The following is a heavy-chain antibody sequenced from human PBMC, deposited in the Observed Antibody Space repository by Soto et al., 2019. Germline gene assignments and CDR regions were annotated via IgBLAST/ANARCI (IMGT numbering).Heavy chain of an antibody. CDR3: ARHEGYCRGGSCQVDY. Sequence: QVQLQESGPGLVKPSETLSLTCTVSGGSISSYYWSWIRQPPGKGLEWIGYIYYSGSTNYNPSLKSRVTISVDTSKNQFSLKLSSVTAADTAVYYCARHEGYCRGGSCQVDYWGQGTLVTVSS. CDR1: GGSISSYY. D-gene: IGHD2-15*01. V-gene: IGHV4-59*08. CDR2: IYYSGST. J-gene: IGHJ4*02.